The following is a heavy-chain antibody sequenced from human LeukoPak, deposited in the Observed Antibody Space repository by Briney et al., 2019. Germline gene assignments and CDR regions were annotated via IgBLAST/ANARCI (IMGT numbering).Heavy chain of an antibody. CDR3: AKSWNYYDSSGDDALDI. D-gene: IGHD3-22*01. J-gene: IGHJ3*02. Sequence: GGSLRLSCAASGFTFDDYGMSWVRQAPGKGLEWVSGINWNGGSTGYADSVKGRFTISRDNSKNTLYLQINSLRVEDTAVYYCAKSWNYYDSSGDDALDIWGQGTMVTVSS. CDR1: GFTFDDYG. V-gene: IGHV3-20*04. CDR2: INWNGGST.